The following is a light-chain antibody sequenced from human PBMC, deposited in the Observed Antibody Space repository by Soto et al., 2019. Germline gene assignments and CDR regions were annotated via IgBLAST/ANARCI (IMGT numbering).Light chain of an antibody. CDR2: DAS. J-gene: IGKJ4*01. Sequence: VQMTQSSSSLSASVGDRVIITCRVNQSIANYLNWFQQKPGKAPKLLISDASHLEMGAPSRFSGSGSGTDFVLTISGLQSEDFATYYCQQYEYLPLTFGGGTRV. CDR3: QQYEYLPLT. V-gene: IGKV1-33*01. CDR1: QSIANY.